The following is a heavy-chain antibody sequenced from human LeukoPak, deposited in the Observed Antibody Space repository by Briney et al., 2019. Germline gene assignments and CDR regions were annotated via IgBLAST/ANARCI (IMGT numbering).Heavy chain of an antibody. V-gene: IGHV1-69*13. CDR3: ATVNIAAAGAEGSWFDP. D-gene: IGHD6-13*01. CDR2: IIPIFGTA. CDR1: GGTFSSYA. Sequence: ASVKVSCKASGGTFSSYAISWVRQAPGQGLEWMGGIIPIFGTANYAQKFQGRVTITADESTSTAYMELSSLRSEDTAVYYCATVNIAAAGAEGSWFDPWGQGTLVTVSS. J-gene: IGHJ5*02.